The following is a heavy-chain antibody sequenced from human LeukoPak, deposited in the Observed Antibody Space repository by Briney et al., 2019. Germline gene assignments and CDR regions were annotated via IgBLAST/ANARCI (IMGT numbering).Heavy chain of an antibody. D-gene: IGHD1-26*01. CDR1: GYIFKNYG. J-gene: IGHJ4*02. CDR3: ARDGRYSGTYLDY. V-gene: IGHV1-18*01. Sequence: ASVKVSCKTSGYIFKNYGVSLVRQAPGQGLEWMGWISGHTGNTKYAETVQGRVTMITDTSTTTVYMEMRSLRSDDTAVYFCARDGRYSGTYLDYWGQGTLVTVSS. CDR2: ISGHTGNT.